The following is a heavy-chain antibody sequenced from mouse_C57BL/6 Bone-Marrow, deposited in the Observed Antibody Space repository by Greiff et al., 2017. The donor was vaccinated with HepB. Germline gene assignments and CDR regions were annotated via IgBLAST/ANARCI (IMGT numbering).Heavy chain of an antibody. CDR2: ISNGGGST. Sequence: DVKLVESGGGLVQPGGSLKLSCAASGFTFSDYYMYWVRQTPEKRLEWVAYISNGGGSTYYPDTVKGRFTISRDNAKNTLYLQMSRLKSEDTAMYYCASNYDQTAWFAYWGQGTLVTVSA. CDR3: ASNYDQTAWFAY. J-gene: IGHJ3*01. V-gene: IGHV5-12*01. CDR1: GFTFSDYY. D-gene: IGHD2-4*01.